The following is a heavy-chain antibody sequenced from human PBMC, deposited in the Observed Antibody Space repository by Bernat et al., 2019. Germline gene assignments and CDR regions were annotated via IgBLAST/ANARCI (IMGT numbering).Heavy chain of an antibody. J-gene: IGHJ3*02. D-gene: IGHD5-12*01. CDR1: GFTFSSYW. CDR3: ARDLIVATINLKYRGFDI. Sequence: EVQLVESGGGLVQPGGSLRLSCAASGFTFSSYWMSWVRQAPGKGLEWVANIKQDGSEKYYVDSVKGRFTISRDNAKNSLYLQMNSLRAEDTAVYYCARDLIVATINLKYRGFDIWGQGTMVTVSS. V-gene: IGHV3-7*03. CDR2: IKQDGSEK.